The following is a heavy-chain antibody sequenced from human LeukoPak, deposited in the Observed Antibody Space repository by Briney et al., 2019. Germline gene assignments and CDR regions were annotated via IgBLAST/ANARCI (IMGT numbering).Heavy chain of an antibody. V-gene: IGHV3-33*02. J-gene: IGHJ4*02. CDR1: GFTFSSNG. CDR2: IYYDGSKQ. D-gene: IGHD1-26*01. Sequence: PGGSLRLSCAASGFTFSSNGMHWVRQAPGKGLEWVAVIYYDGSKQYYAGFAKGRFTISRDNTKNTLFLQMNSLRVDDTAVYYCARWGAGRTSDYWGQGTLVTVSS. CDR3: ARWGAGRTSDY.